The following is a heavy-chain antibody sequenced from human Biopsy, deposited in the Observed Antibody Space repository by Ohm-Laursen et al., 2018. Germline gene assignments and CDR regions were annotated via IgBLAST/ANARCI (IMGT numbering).Heavy chain of an antibody. V-gene: IGHV1-69*05. CDR2: IIPMFGTA. D-gene: IGHD6-19*01. Sequence: EASVKVSCNASGGTFINYAISWVRQAPGQGLEWMGGIIPMFGTANYAQMFQGRVTMTRDTSKSTVYMELSSLRSADTAVYFCARNTGWYGDLYYFDYWGQGTLVTVSS. CDR1: GGTFINYA. J-gene: IGHJ4*02. CDR3: ARNTGWYGDLYYFDY.